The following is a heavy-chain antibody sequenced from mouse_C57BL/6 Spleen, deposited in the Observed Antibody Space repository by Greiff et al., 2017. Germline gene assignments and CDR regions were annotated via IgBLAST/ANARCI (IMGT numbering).Heavy chain of an antibody. CDR1: GYTFTDYY. J-gene: IGHJ4*01. CDR3: ARPHYYGSSSYAMDY. D-gene: IGHD1-1*01. V-gene: IGHV1-77*01. Sequence: VQLQQSGAELVKPGASVKISCKASGYTFTDYYINWVKQRPGQGLEWIGKIGPGSGSTYYNEKFKGKATRTADKSSSPAYMQLSSLTSEDSAVYFCARPHYYGSSSYAMDYWGQGTSVTVSS. CDR2: IGPGSGST.